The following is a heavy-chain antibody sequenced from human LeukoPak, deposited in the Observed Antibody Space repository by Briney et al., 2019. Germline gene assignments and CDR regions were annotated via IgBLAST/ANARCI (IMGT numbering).Heavy chain of an antibody. V-gene: IGHV4-34*01. Sequence: SETLSPTCAVYGGSFSGYYWSWIRQPPGKGLEWIGEINHSGSTNYNPSLKSRVTISVDTSKNQFSLKLSSVTAADTAAYYCATSNCSSTSCYVNFDYWGQGTLVTVSS. CDR2: INHSGST. CDR1: GGSFSGYY. J-gene: IGHJ4*02. D-gene: IGHD2-2*01. CDR3: ATSNCSSTSCYVNFDY.